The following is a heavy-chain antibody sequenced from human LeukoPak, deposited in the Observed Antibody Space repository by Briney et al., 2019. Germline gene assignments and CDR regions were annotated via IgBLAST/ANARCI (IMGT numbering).Heavy chain of an antibody. CDR1: GGSISSGGYS. CDR3: ASSYYYDGTFDY. Sequence: SETLSLTCAVSGGSISSGGYSWSWIRQPPGQGLEWIGYIYHSGGTYYNPSLKSRVTISVDRSKNQFSLKLSSVTAADTAVYYCASSYYYDGTFDYWGQGTLVTVSS. V-gene: IGHV4-30-2*01. J-gene: IGHJ4*02. CDR2: IYHSGGT. D-gene: IGHD3-22*01.